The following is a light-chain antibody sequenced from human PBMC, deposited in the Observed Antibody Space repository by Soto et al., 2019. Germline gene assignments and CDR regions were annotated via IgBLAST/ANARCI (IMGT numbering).Light chain of an antibody. CDR1: RSNIGTKT. CDR2: DNN. Sequence: QSVLIQPPSVSGTPGQRVTITCSGSRSNIGTKTVNWYQKLPGSAPKLLIYDNNQRPSGVPDRFSGSKSGTSASLAISGLQSEDEADYYCAPWDDSVKGWVFGGGTKLTVL. CDR3: APWDDSVKGWV. V-gene: IGLV1-44*01. J-gene: IGLJ3*02.